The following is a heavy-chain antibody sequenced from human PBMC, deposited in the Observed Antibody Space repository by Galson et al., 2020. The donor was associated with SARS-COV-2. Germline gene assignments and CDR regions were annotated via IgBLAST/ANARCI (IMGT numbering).Heavy chain of an antibody. CDR1: RFTFSSYA. D-gene: IGHD1-26*01. CDR3: AKVKDPNVVRVTPFDY. V-gene: IGHV3-23*01. Sequence: GESLKISCAASRFTFSSYAMTWVRQAPGKGLEWVSAISGSGGSTYYADSVKGRFTISRDNSKNTLYMQMNSLRAEDTAVYYCAKVKDPNVVRVTPFDYWGQGTLVTVSS. CDR2: ISGSGGST. J-gene: IGHJ4*02.